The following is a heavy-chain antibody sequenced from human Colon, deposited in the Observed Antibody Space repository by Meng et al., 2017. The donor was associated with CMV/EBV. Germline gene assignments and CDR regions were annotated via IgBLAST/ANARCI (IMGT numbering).Heavy chain of an antibody. V-gene: IGHV1-2*02. CDR3: ATISGGDFDF. Sequence: QLKLVQSGVVVKQPGASVKVSCKTSGYTFTGYFLFWVRQAPGQGLEWMGSLNPNSGDTNSAQKFHGRLTMTRDTSIHTAYMELGSLRSDDTAVYYCATISGGDFDFWGQGTLVTASS. CDR1: GYTFTGYF. J-gene: IGHJ4*02. CDR2: LNPNSGDT. D-gene: IGHD3-10*01.